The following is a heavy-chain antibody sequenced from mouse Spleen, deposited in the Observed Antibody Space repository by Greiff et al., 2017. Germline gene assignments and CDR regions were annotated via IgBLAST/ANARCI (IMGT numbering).Heavy chain of an antibody. CDR3: TRGGWLLSSGLYAMDY. D-gene: IGHD2-3*01. Sequence: QVQLQQSGAELVRPGASVTLSCKASGYTFTDYEMHWVKQTPVHGLEWIGAIDPETGGTAYNQKFKGKAILTADKSSSTAYMELRSLTSEDSAVYYCTRGGWLLSSGLYAMDYWGQGTSVTVSS. V-gene: IGHV1-15*01. CDR1: GYTFTDYE. J-gene: IGHJ4*01. CDR2: IDPETGGT.